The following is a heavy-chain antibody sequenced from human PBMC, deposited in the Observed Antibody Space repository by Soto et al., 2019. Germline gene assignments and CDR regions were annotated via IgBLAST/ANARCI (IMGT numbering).Heavy chain of an antibody. V-gene: IGHV1-69*13. J-gene: IGHJ6*02. CDR3: VFGDYSEYYYYGMDV. CDR1: GGTFSSYA. CDR2: IIPIFGTA. D-gene: IGHD4-17*01. Sequence: GASVKVSCTASGGTFSSYAISWVRQAPGQGLEWMGGIIPIFGTANYAQKFQGRVTITADESTSTAYMELSSLRSEDTAVYYCVFGDYSEYYYYGMDVWGQGTTVTVSS.